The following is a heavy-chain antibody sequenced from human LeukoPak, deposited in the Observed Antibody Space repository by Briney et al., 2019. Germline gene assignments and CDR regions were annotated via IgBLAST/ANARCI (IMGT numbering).Heavy chain of an antibody. D-gene: IGHD2-21*02. V-gene: IGHV1-69*13. J-gene: IGHJ5*02. CDR3: AVHCGGDCYSGWFDP. CDR2: IIPIIGTA. CDR1: GGTFSSYA. Sequence: GASVKVSCKASGGTFSSYAISWVRQAPGQGLEWMGGIIPIIGTANYAQKFQGRVTITADESTSTAYMELSSLRSEDTAVYYCAVHCGGDCYSGWFDPWGQGTLVTVSS.